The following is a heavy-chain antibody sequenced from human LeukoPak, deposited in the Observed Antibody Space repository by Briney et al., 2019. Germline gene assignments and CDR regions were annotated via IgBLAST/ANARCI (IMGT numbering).Heavy chain of an antibody. D-gene: IGHD3-10*01. V-gene: IGHV4-34*01. Sequence: SQTLSLTCAVYGGSFSGYYWSWIRQPPGKGLEWIGEINHSGSTNYNPSLKSRVTISVDTSKNQFSLKLTSVTAADTAVYYCAKSNGYGLVDIWGQGTMVTVSS. CDR1: GGSFSGYY. J-gene: IGHJ3*02. CDR3: AKSNGYGLVDI. CDR2: INHSGST.